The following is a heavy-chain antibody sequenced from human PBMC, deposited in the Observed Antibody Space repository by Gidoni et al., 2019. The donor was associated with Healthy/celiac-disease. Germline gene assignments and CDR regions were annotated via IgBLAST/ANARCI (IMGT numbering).Heavy chain of an antibody. J-gene: IGHJ4*02. D-gene: IGHD3-9*01. CDR3: ARQWATGYQPAVFDY. V-gene: IGHV4-34*01. CDR2: INHSGST. CDR1: GGSFSGYY. Sequence: QVQLQQWGAGRLKPSETLAFTCADYGGSFSGYYWSWIRQPPGKGLEWIGEINHSGSTNYNPSLKSRVTISVDTSKTQFSLKLSSVTAADTAVYYCARQWATGYQPAVFDYWGQGTLVTVSS.